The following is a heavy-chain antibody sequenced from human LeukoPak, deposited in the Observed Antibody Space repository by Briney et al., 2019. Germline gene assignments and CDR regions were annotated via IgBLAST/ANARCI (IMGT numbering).Heavy chain of an antibody. J-gene: IGHJ4*02. CDR2: IYHSGST. D-gene: IGHD3-22*01. CDR1: GYSISSGYY. CDR3: ARVVYYDSSGYVIYFDY. Sequence: PSETLSLTCAVSGYSISSGYYWGWIRQPPGKGLEWIGSIYHSGSTYYNPSLKSRVTISVDTSKNQFSLKLISVTAADTAVYYCARVVYYDSSGYVIYFDYWGQGTLVTVSS. V-gene: IGHV4-38-2*01.